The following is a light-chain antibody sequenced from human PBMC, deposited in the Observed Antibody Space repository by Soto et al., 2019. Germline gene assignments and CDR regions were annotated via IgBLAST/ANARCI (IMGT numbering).Light chain of an antibody. Sequence: QSVLTQSPSASGTPGQRGTISCSGSSSNIGSNTVNWYQQLPGTAPKLLIYSNNKRPSGVPYRFSGSKSGTSASLAISGLQSEDEADYYCAAWDDSLNGVVFGGGTKVTVL. CDR1: SSNIGSNT. CDR3: AAWDDSLNGVV. CDR2: SNN. V-gene: IGLV1-44*01. J-gene: IGLJ2*01.